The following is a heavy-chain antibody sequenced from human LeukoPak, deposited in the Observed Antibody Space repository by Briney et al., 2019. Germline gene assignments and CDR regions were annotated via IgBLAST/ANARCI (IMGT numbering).Heavy chain of an antibody. D-gene: IGHD6-13*01. V-gene: IGHV3-30*18. Sequence: PGGSLRLSCAASRFSFRSYDMHWVRQAPGKGLEWLAVSSYDESNTYYTDSVKVRFTISRDNSKNTLYLQMNSLRPEDTAVYYCAKDGQLGGSSWFTLYFDYWGQGTLVTVSS. CDR1: RFSFRSYD. J-gene: IGHJ4*02. CDR3: AKDGQLGGSSWFTLYFDY. CDR2: SSYDESNT.